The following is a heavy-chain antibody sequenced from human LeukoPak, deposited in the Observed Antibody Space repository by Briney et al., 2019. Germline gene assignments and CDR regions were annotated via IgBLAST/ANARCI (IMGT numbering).Heavy chain of an antibody. Sequence: ASVKVSCKASGYTFINYDINWVRQATGQGLEWMGWMKPNSGDTGYAQKFQGRVTMTRNTSINTAYMELSSLRSEDTAVYYCARSRWLQLDAFDIWGLGTMVTVSS. D-gene: IGHD5-24*01. CDR3: ARSRWLQLDAFDI. J-gene: IGHJ3*02. V-gene: IGHV1-8*01. CDR2: MKPNSGDT. CDR1: GYTFINYD.